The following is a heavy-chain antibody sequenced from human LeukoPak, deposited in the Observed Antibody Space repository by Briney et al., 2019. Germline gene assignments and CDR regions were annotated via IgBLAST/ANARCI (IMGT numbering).Heavy chain of an antibody. CDR2: IYSGGST. CDR1: GLTFSRHA. CDR3: ASAGGVAARLPARYYYMDV. D-gene: IGHD6-6*01. J-gene: IGHJ6*03. Sequence: SGGSLRLSCVASGLTFSRHAMTWVRQTPGKGLEWVSVIYSGGSTYYADSVKGRFTISRDNSKNTLYLQMNSLRAEDTAVYYCASAGGVAARLPARYYYMDVWGKGTTVTVSS. V-gene: IGHV3-53*01.